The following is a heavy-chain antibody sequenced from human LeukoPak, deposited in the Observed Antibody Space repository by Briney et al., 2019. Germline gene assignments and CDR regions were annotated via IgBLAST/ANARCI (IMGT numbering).Heavy chain of an antibody. D-gene: IGHD4-17*01. Sequence: GGSLRLSCAASGFTFSSYWMSWVRQAPAKGLEWVATIRQDGSQKYYVDSVKGRFTISRDNAKNSLYLQMNSLRAEDTAVYYWARESGSVTSEVDFDYWGQGTLVTVSS. CDR2: IRQDGSQK. CDR1: GFTFSSYW. J-gene: IGHJ4*02. CDR3: ARESGSVTSEVDFDY. V-gene: IGHV3-7*01.